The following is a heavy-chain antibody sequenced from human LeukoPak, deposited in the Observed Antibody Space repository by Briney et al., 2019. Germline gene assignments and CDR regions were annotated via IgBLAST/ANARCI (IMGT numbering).Heavy chain of an antibody. Sequence: ASVKVSCKASGYTFTGYYMYWVRQAPRQGLEWMGWINPNSGGTNYAQKFQGRVTMTRDTSISTAYMELSRLRSDDTAVYYCARDRVTRGYSYGYPYWGQGTLVTVSS. V-gene: IGHV1-2*02. CDR3: ARDRVTRGYSYGYPY. CDR1: GYTFTGYY. CDR2: INPNSGGT. D-gene: IGHD5-18*01. J-gene: IGHJ4*02.